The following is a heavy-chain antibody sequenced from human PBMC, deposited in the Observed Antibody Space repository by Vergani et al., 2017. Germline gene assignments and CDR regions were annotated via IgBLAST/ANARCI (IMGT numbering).Heavy chain of an antibody. V-gene: IGHV4-61*02. CDR2: IYTSGST. CDR3: ARSYDFWRGYSGGGDSFDI. J-gene: IGHJ3*02. Sequence: QVQLQESGPGLVKPSQTLSLTCTVSGGSISSGSYYWSWIRQPAGKGLEWIGRIYTSGSTNYNPSLKSRVTMSVDTSKNPFSLKLSSVTAADTAVYYCARSYDFWRGYSGGGDSFDIWGQGTMVTVSS. CDR1: GGSISSGSYY. D-gene: IGHD3-3*01.